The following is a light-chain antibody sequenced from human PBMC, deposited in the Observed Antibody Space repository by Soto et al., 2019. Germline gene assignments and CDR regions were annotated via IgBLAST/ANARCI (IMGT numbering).Light chain of an antibody. Sequence: TVMAQPPSGSGSPGQAVTISCTGTSSDVGGYNYVSWYQHHAGKAPKLIIYEVYKRPSGVPDRFSGSKSGNTAALTVSGLQAEDEADYYCSSYVGTNSYVFGTGTKVPVL. CDR3: SSYVGTNSYV. CDR1: SSDVGGYNY. J-gene: IGLJ1*01. V-gene: IGLV2-8*01. CDR2: EVY.